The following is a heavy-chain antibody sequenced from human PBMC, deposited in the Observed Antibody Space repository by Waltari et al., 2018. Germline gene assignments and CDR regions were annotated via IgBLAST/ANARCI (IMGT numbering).Heavy chain of an antibody. CDR3: ARDHDVVVPAAIV. D-gene: IGHD2-2*01. CDR1: GFTFRSYS. Sequence: EVQLVGSGGGLFRPGGSLRLSCPTPGFTFRSYSMSWVRDAPGKGLEWVAKIKQDGSEKDYVDSGKGRFTISRDNAKNSLYPQMNSLSAEDTAVYYCARDHDVVVPAAIVWGQGTLVTVSS. V-gene: IGHV3-7*01. J-gene: IGHJ4*02. CDR2: IKQDGSEK.